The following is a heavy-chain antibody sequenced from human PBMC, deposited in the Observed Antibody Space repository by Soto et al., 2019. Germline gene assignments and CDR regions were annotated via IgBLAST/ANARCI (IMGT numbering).Heavy chain of an antibody. V-gene: IGHV1-3*01. CDR1: GYTFTSYA. CDR3: ARGWSYYYDSSGPIKAPFDY. D-gene: IGHD3-22*01. Sequence: ASVKVSCKASGYTFTSYAMNWVRQAPGQRLEWMGWINAGNGNTGYVQKFKGRVTMTRDTSINTVYMELNSLRSEDTAVYYCARGWSYYYDSSGPIKAPFDYWGQGTLVTVSS. J-gene: IGHJ4*02. CDR2: INAGNGNT.